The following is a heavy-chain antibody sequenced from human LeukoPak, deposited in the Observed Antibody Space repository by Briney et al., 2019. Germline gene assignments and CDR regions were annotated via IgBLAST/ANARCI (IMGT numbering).Heavy chain of an antibody. D-gene: IGHD3-10*01. V-gene: IGHV4-34*01. Sequence: SETLSLTCAVYGGSFSGYYWSWVRQPPGKGREWIGEINHSGSTNYNPSLKSRVTISVDTSKNQFSLKLSSVTAADTAVYYCARRRTPRITMVRGVSPFDPWGQGTLVTVSS. CDR2: INHSGST. CDR3: ARRRTPRITMVRGVSPFDP. CDR1: GGSFSGYY. J-gene: IGHJ5*02.